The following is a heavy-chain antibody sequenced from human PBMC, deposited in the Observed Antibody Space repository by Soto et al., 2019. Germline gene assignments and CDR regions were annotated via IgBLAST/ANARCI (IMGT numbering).Heavy chain of an antibody. CDR2: IYSGGST. V-gene: IGHV3-NL1*01. CDR3: ARDSPDY. CDR1: GFTFSSYA. J-gene: IGHJ4*02. Sequence: QVQLVESGGGVVQPGRSLRLSCAASGFTFSSYAMHWVRQAPGKGLEWVSVIYSGGSTYYADSVKGRFTISRDNSKNTLYLQMNSLRAEDTAVYYCARDSPDYWGQGTLVTVSS.